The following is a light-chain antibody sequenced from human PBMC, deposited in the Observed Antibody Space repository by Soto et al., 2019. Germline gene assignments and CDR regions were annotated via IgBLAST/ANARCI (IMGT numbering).Light chain of an antibody. CDR2: EVS. CDR3: SSYTSSSIDYV. J-gene: IGLJ1*01. CDR1: SSDVGGYNY. Sequence: QSVLTQPASVSGSPGQSITISCTGTSSDVGGYNYVSWYQQHPRKAPKLMIYEVSNRPSGVSNRFSGSKSGNTASLTISGLQAEDEADYYCSSYTSSSIDYVFGTGTKLTVL. V-gene: IGLV2-14*01.